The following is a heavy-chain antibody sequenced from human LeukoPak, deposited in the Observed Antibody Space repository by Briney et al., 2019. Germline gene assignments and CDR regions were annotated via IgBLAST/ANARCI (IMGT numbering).Heavy chain of an antibody. CDR3: ARGQRGAEIAALGCYYYMDV. V-gene: IGHV1-69*13. D-gene: IGHD6-6*01. CDR2: IIPIFGTA. J-gene: IGHJ6*03. Sequence: VKVSCKASGGTFSSYAISWVRQAPGQGLEWMGGIIPIFGTANYAQKFQGRVTITADKSTSTAYMELSSLRSEDTAVYYCARGQRGAEIAALGCYYYMDVWGKGTTVTVSS. CDR1: GGTFSSYA.